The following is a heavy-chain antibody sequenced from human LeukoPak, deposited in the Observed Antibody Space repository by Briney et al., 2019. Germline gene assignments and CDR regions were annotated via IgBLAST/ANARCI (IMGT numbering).Heavy chain of an antibody. CDR3: AREKDYYDSSGYYYYYMDV. J-gene: IGHJ6*03. V-gene: IGHV3-23*01. D-gene: IGHD3-22*01. Sequence: GGSLRLSCATSGFTFSTYAMSWVRQAPGKGLEWVSGISGSGGSAVYIDSVKGRFTISRDNAKNSLYLQMNSLRAEDTAVYYCAREKDYYDSSGYYYYYMDVWGKGTTVTISS. CDR1: GFTFSTYA. CDR2: ISGSGGSA.